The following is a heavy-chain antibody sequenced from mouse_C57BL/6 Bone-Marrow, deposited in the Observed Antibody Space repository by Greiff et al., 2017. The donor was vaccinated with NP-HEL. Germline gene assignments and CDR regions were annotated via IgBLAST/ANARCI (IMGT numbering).Heavy chain of an antibody. Sequence: EVQGVESGGGLVKPGGSLKLSCAASGFTFSSYAMSWVRQTPEKRLEWVATISDGGSYTYYPDNVKGRFTISRDNAKNNLYLQMSHLKSEDTAMYYCARDRYGRAWFAYWGQGTLVTVSA. CDR3: ARDRYGRAWFAY. J-gene: IGHJ3*01. V-gene: IGHV5-4*01. CDR2: ISDGGSYT. CDR1: GFTFSSYA. D-gene: IGHD1-1*01.